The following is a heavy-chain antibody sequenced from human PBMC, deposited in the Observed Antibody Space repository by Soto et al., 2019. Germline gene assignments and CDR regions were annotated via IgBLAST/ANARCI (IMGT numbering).Heavy chain of an antibody. J-gene: IGHJ4*02. CDR1: DDSINSDKYY. D-gene: IGHD2-21*02. Sequence: QLQLQESGPGLVKPSETLSLTCSVSDDSINSDKYYWGWIRQPPGKGLEWIGSIYYRGNAYYNPSPQTRATISREKPRAQFPRRLTSVPAADSAVYFCARREGLPTTSSYFDFGGPGALVTASS. CDR2: IYYRGNA. V-gene: IGHV4-39*01. CDR3: ARREGLPTTSSYFDF.